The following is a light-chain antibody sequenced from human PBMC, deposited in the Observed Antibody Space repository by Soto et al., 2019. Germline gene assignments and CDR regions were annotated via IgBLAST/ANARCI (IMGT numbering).Light chain of an antibody. CDR2: EVN. J-gene: IGLJ2*01. CDR3: SSFTTIGTVI. Sequence: QSVLTQPASVSGSPGQSITISYTGTANDIGSYLYVSWFQQHPGKAPKVVIFEVNNRPAGISDRFSGSKSGNTASLTISGLQPEDEANYFCSSFTTIGTVIFGGGTKLTVL. V-gene: IGLV2-14*01. CDR1: ANDIGSYLY.